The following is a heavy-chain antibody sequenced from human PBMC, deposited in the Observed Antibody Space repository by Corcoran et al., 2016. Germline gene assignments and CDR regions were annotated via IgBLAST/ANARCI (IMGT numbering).Heavy chain of an antibody. CDR3: SLIIITFVGVVAPLDAFNI. J-gene: IGHJ3*02. Sequence: QITLKESGPTLVKPTQTLKLTCSFSGFSLTTRGVGGAWIRQPPGKALEWLNIIYWDEDRRYNPSVKRRLTNDKDTDKNQVALKLTNMNPVDTAIYICSLIIITFVGVVAPLDAFNIWGQVTMVTGAS. V-gene: IGHV2-5*02. D-gene: IGHD3-16*02. CDR1: GFSLTTRGVG. CDR2: IYWDEDR.